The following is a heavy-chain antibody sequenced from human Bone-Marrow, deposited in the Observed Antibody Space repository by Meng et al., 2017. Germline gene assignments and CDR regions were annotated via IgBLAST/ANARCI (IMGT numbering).Heavy chain of an antibody. D-gene: IGHD2-15*01. CDR3: ARDHLRLYCSGGSCYGDKTSYYYYYGMDV. Sequence: GESLKISCAASGFAFREYNMKRMHQAHGKGLEWVAFIGSGGGEIFYADSLKGRFTISRDNAGDSLFLQMNSLRAEDTAVYYCARDHLRLYCSGGSCYGDKTSYYYYYGMDVWGQGTTVTVSS. V-gene: IGHV3-21*01. CDR2: IGSGGGEI. J-gene: IGHJ6*02. CDR1: GFAFREYN.